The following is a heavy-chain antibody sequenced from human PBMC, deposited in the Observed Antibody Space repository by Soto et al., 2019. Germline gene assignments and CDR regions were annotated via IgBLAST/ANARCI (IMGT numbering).Heavy chain of an antibody. V-gene: IGHV1-69*02. D-gene: IGHD3-9*01. CDR2: IIPILGIA. CDR3: ARAYYDILTGYYLRSYFDY. J-gene: IGHJ4*02. CDR1: GGTFSSYT. Sequence: SVKVSCKASGGTFSSYTISWVRQAPGQGLEWMGRIIPILGIANYAQKFQGRVTITADKSTSTAYMELSSLRSEDTAVYYCARAYYDILTGYYLRSYFDYWGQGTLVTVSS.